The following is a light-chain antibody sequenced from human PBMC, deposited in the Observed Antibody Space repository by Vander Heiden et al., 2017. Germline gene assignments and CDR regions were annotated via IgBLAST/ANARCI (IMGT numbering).Light chain of an antibody. CDR1: QDISNY. J-gene: IGKJ3*01. V-gene: IGKV1-33*01. Sequence: DIQMTQSPSSLSASVGDRVTITCQASQDISNYLNWYQQKPGKAPKLLIYDASNLETGVPSRFSGSGSGTDFTFTISSLHPEDIATYYCQQEDNLPFTFGPWTKVDIK. CDR2: DAS. CDR3: QQEDNLPFT.